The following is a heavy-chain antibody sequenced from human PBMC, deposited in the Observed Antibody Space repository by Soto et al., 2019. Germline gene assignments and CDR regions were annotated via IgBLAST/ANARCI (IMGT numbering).Heavy chain of an antibody. CDR2: ITGSGTST. V-gene: IGHV3-23*01. Sequence: GGSLRLSCAASGFSFSAYAMSWVRQAPGKGLQWVSSITGSGTSTYSADSVKGRFTISRDNSKNTLYLQMYSLRAEDTAVYYCAKSLDSSGPKRSVDIWGQGTMVTVSS. CDR1: GFSFSAYA. J-gene: IGHJ3*02. CDR3: AKSLDSSGPKRSVDI. D-gene: IGHD6-19*01.